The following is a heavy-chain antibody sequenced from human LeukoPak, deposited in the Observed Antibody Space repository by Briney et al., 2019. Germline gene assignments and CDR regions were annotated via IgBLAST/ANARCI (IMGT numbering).Heavy chain of an antibody. CDR2: ISSSSTI. J-gene: IGHJ4*02. CDR3: ARDKPGIAAAGTGGYFDY. V-gene: IGHV3-48*01. Sequence: GGSLRLSCAASGFTFSSYSMNWVRQAPGKGLEWVSYISSSSTIYYADSVKGRFTISRDNAKNSLYLQMNSLRAEDTAVYYCARDKPGIAAAGTGGYFDYWGQGTLVTVSS. D-gene: IGHD6-13*01. CDR1: GFTFSSYS.